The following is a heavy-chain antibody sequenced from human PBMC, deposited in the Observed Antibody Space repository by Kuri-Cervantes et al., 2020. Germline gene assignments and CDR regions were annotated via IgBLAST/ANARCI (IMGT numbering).Heavy chain of an antibody. Sequence: ASVKVSCKASGYTFTSYAMHWVRQAPGQRLEWMGWINAGNGNTKYSQKFQGRVTMTEDTSTDTAYMELSSLRSEDTAVYYCATGGDYGDRKGWFDPWGQGTLVTVSS. CDR1: GYTFTSYA. D-gene: IGHD4-17*01. J-gene: IGHJ5*02. CDR2: INAGNGNT. V-gene: IGHV1-3*01. CDR3: ATGGDYGDRKGWFDP.